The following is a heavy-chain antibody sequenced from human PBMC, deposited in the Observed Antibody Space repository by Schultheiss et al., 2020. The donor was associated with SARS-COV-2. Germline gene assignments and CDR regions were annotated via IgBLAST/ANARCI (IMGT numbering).Heavy chain of an antibody. D-gene: IGHD3-22*01. CDR2: INTTAIVK. J-gene: IGHJ4*02. V-gene: IGHV3-48*03. Sequence: SLSLSCSASGVTGRGEAMNWGGQAPGKGREWVSLINTTAIVKNYADSVKGRFTISRDNANNSLHLQMSSLRADDTAVYYCARPTNTYYYDSSGYYDYWGQGTLVTVSS. CDR3: ARPTNTYYYDSSGYYDY. CDR1: GVTGRGEA.